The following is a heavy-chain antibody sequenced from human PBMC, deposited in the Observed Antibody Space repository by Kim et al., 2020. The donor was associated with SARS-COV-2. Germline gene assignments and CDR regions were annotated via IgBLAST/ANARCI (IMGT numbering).Heavy chain of an antibody. Sequence: GGSLRLSCAASGFTFGDYAMHWVRQAPGKGLEWVSGISRNSGSIGYVDSVKGRFTISRDNAKNSLYLQMNSLRPEDTALYYCAKDKYHGRTSWVYFDLWGRGTPVTVSS. CDR3: AKDKYHGRTSWVYFDL. J-gene: IGHJ2*01. CDR2: ISRNSGSI. V-gene: IGHV3-9*01. CDR1: GFTFGDYA. D-gene: IGHD2-2*01.